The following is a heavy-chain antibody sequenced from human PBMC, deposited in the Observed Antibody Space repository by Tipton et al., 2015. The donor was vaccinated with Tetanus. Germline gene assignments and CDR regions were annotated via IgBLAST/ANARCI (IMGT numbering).Heavy chain of an antibody. J-gene: IGHJ5*02. CDR1: GGSITSSSYY. V-gene: IGHV4-39*02. Sequence: TLSLTCNVSGGSITSSSYYWGWVRQSPGKRLEWIGRIFGRGGTDYNPSLRGRVMVSADTSRNRFSLILSSLTAVDTAIYYCARFTQVTIFGAPYVSGVGPWGQGILVTVSS. CDR3: ARFTQVTIFGAPYVSGVGP. D-gene: IGHD3-3*02. CDR2: IFGRGGT.